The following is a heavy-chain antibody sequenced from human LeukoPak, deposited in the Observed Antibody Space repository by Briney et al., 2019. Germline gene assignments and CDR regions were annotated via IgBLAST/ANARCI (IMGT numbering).Heavy chain of an antibody. Sequence: PSETLSLTCAVYGGSFSGYYWSWIRQPPGKGLEWIGEISHSGSTNYNPSLKSRVTISVDTSKNQFSLKLSSVTAADTAVYYCALSPGYSGYAYYFDYWGQGTLVTVSS. J-gene: IGHJ4*02. CDR2: ISHSGST. D-gene: IGHD5-12*01. V-gene: IGHV4-34*01. CDR3: ALSPGYSGYAYYFDY. CDR1: GGSFSGYY.